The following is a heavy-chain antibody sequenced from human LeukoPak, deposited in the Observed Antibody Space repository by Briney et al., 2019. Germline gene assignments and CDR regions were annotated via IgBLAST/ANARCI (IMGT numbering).Heavy chain of an antibody. CDR2: IYYSGST. J-gene: IGHJ4*02. V-gene: IGHV4-59*01. CDR1: GGSISSCY. D-gene: IGHD3-22*01. Sequence: SETLSLTCTVSGGSISSCYWSWIRQPPGKGLEWIGYIYYSGSTNYNPSLKSRVTISVDTSKNQFSLKLSSVTAADTAVYYCASTYDSSGEGFDYWGQGTLVTVSS. CDR3: ASTYDSSGEGFDY.